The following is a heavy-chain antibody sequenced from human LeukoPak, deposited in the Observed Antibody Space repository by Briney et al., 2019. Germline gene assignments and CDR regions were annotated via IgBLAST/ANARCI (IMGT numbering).Heavy chain of an antibody. V-gene: IGHV3-48*04. CDR1: GFSFSDYN. J-gene: IGHJ4*02. D-gene: IGHD3-3*01. CDR3: ARGTSFGRGPFDY. CDR2: ISSTGGTI. Sequence: GGSLRLSCAASGFSFSDYNMHWLRQAPGKELEWVAFISSTGGTIHYADSVKGRFTISRDNARNSLYLQMNSLRVEDTAVYYCARGTSFGRGPFDYWGQGTLVTVSS.